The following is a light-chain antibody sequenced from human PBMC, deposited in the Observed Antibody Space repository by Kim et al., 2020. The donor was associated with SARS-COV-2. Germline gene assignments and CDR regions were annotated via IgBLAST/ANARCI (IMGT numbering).Light chain of an antibody. CDR1: QGVLYSSNNKNY. CDR3: QQYYTSPYT. J-gene: IGKJ2*01. V-gene: IGKV4-1*01. Sequence: ATINCKSSQGVLYSSNNKNYLAWYQQKPGQPPKLLIYWASTRESGVPDRFSGSQSGTDFTLTISSLQAEDVAVYYCQQYYTSPYTFGQGTKVDIK. CDR2: WAS.